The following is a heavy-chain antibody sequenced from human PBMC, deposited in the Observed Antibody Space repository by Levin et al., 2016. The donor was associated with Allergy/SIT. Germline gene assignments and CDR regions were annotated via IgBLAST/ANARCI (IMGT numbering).Heavy chain of an antibody. D-gene: IGHD3-10*01. CDR1: GLSVGSNY. Sequence: GESLKISCAASGLSVGSNYMSWVRQAPAKGLEWLSTLYIDGRTYYADSVKGRFTISRDNSENTLYLQMNSLRAEDSAVYYCASHSGEFLKWGQGTLVTVSS. V-gene: IGHV3-66*01. J-gene: IGHJ4*02. CDR3: ASHSGEFLK. CDR2: LYIDGRT.